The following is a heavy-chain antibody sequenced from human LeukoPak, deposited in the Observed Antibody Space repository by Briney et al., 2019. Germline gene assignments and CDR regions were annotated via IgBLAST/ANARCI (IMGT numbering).Heavy chain of an antibody. CDR2: INPSGGGT. D-gene: IGHD2/OR15-2a*01. CDR3: ARGQNKCLGH. Sequence: ASVKVSCKASGYTFTNYFMHWVRQAPGQGLEWMGVINPSGGGTTYAQGFQGRVTMTRDTSTSTVHMELSSLRSEDTAVYCARGQNKCLGHWGQGTLVTVSS. V-gene: IGHV1-46*01. J-gene: IGHJ4*02. CDR1: GYTFTNYF.